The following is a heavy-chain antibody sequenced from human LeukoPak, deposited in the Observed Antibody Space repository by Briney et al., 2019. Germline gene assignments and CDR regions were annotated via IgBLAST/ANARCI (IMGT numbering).Heavy chain of an antibody. V-gene: IGHV2-5*02. CDR2: IYWDDDK. J-gene: IGHJ5*01. Sequence: SGPTLVKPTHTLTLTCTFSGFSLTTRKVGVGWVRQPPGKALEWLALIYWDDDKRYSPSLKSRLTITKDTSKNQVVLTMTNMDPVDTGTYYCAHSTTGHFDSWGQGTLVTVSS. CDR3: AHSTTGHFDS. CDR1: GFSLTTRKVG. D-gene: IGHD1-1*01.